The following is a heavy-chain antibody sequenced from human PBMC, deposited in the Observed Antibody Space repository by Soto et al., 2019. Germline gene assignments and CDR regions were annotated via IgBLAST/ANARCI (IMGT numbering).Heavy chain of an antibody. CDR1: GFTFSSYS. D-gene: IGHD2-8*01. CDR3: ARDSPRYWSSGVCFRKYYYDYGIHV. Sequence: TWGSLRLSCAASGFTFSSYSMNLVRPAPGKGLEWVSSISSSSSYIYYADSVKGRFTISRENAKNSLYLQMNSLRAEDTAVYYCARDSPRYWSSGVCFRKYYYDYGIHVWGQGKTVTVSS. J-gene: IGHJ6*01. CDR2: ISSSSSYI. V-gene: IGHV3-21*01.